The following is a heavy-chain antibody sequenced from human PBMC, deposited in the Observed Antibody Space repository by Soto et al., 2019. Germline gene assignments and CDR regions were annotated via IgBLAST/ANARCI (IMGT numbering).Heavy chain of an antibody. D-gene: IGHD2-8*01. CDR1: GFTFDDYA. Sequence: GGSLRLSCAASGFTFDDYAMHWVRQAPGKGLEWVSGISWNSGSIGYADSVKGRFTISRDNAKNSLYLQMNSLRAEDTALYYCAKDVGYCSNGVCFTDAFDIWGQGTMVTV. J-gene: IGHJ3*02. CDR3: AKDVGYCSNGVCFTDAFDI. V-gene: IGHV3-9*01. CDR2: ISWNSGSI.